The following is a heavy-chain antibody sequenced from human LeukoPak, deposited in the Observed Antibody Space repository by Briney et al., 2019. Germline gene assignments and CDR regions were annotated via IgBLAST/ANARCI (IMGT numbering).Heavy chain of an antibody. D-gene: IGHD3-3*01. CDR3: AKDLGVAGPARLLGYGMDV. CDR2: ISYDGSNK. CDR1: GFTFSSYG. V-gene: IGHV3-30*18. Sequence: QAGGSLRLSCAASGFTFSSYGMHWVRQAPGKGLEWVAVISYDGSNKYYADSVKGRFTISRDNSKNTLYLQMNSLRAEDTAVYYCAKDLGVAGPARLLGYGMDVWGQGTAVIVSS. J-gene: IGHJ6*02.